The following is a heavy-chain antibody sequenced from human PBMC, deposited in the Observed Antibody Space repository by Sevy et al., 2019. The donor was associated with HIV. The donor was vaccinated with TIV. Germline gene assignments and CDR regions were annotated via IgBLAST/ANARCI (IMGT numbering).Heavy chain of an antibody. Sequence: GGSLRLSCAASGFSFSAYWMAWVRHVPGKGLEWVANLNQDGSEKYPVDSVRGRFTISRDNAKNSLYLQMNSVRVEDTGIYYCAKDPLPAAIPGAFDIWGQGTMVTVSS. D-gene: IGHD2-2*01. V-gene: IGHV3-7*01. CDR2: LNQDGSEK. CDR3: AKDPLPAAIPGAFDI. J-gene: IGHJ3*02. CDR1: GFSFSAYW.